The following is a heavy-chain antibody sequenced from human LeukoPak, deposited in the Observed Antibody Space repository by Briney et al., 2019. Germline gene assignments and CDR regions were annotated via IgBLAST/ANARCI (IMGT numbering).Heavy chain of an antibody. CDR3: ARYCSGGTCKLGYYYYGMDV. V-gene: IGHV3-33*01. J-gene: IGHJ6*02. D-gene: IGHD2-15*01. CDR2: IWYDGSIK. CDR1: GFTFSNYG. Sequence: GGSLRLSCAASGFTFSNYGMHWVRQAPGKGLEWVAVIWYDGSIKYYADSVKGRFSISRDNSKDTLYLQMNSLRAEDTAVYYCARYCSGGTCKLGYYYYGMDVWGQGTTVTVSS.